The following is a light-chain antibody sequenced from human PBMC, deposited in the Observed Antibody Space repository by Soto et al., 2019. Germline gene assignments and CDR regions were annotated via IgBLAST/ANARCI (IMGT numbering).Light chain of an antibody. V-gene: IGKV3-15*01. Sequence: EIVMMQSPATLSVSPGESATLSCRASQSVRDNLAWYQQKPGQSPRLLIYGASTRATGIPARFSSSGSGTEFTLTISSLQSEDFPVYYCQQYDNWPLTFGGRTKVEIK. CDR3: QQYDNWPLT. J-gene: IGKJ4*01. CDR1: QSVRDN. CDR2: GAS.